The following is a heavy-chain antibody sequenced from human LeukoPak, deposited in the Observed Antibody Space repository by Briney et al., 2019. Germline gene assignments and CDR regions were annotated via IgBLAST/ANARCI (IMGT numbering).Heavy chain of an antibody. J-gene: IGHJ4*02. Sequence: PSETLSLICAVYGGSFSGYYWSWIRQPPGKGLEWIGEINHSGSTNYNPSLKSRVTISVDTSKNQFSLKLSSVTAADTAVYYCARVGIAAPPDYWGQGTLVTVSS. D-gene: IGHD6-6*01. V-gene: IGHV4-34*01. CDR1: GGSFSGYY. CDR3: ARVGIAAPPDY. CDR2: INHSGST.